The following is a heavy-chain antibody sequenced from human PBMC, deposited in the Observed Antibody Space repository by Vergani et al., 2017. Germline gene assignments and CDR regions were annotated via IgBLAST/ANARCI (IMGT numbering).Heavy chain of an antibody. CDR3: SRGRGYIFGYSDY. CDR2: IRNKAYGGTT. V-gene: IGHV3-49*04. CDR1: GFSFGDYA. J-gene: IGHJ4*02. D-gene: IGHD3-3*02. Sequence: EVQLVESGGGLVPPGRSLRLSCAASGFSFGDYAMTWVRQAPGKGLEWVAFIRNKAYGGTTEYAASVKGRFTISRDDSKRLAYLQLSGLKTDDTAVYFCSRGRGYIFGYSDYWGQGTLVTVSS.